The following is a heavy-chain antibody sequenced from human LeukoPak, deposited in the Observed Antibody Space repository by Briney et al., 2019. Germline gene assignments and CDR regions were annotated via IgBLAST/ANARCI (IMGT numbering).Heavy chain of an antibody. J-gene: IGHJ6*03. CDR2: IYYNGRT. V-gene: IGHV4-39*01. D-gene: IGHD1-26*01. Sequence: PSETLSLTCTVSGDSIRGSGYYWGWIRQPPGKGLECIGSIYYNGRTYYNPSLKSRVTISVDTSKNQFSLKLTSVIVADTAVYYCARLGLVSYYYYMDVWGKGTTVTVSS. CDR1: GDSIRGSGYY. CDR3: ARLGLVSYYYYMDV.